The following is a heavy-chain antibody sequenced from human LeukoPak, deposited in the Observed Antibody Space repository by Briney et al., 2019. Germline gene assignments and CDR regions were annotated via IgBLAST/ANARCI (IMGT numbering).Heavy chain of an antibody. Sequence: PGGSLRLSCAASGFTFSSYWMSWVRQAPGKGLEWVANIKQDGSEKYYVDSVKGRFTISRGNAKNSLYLQMNSLRAEDTAVYYCARLTMIVVVIRGDAFDIWGQGTMVTVSS. V-gene: IGHV3-7*01. J-gene: IGHJ3*02. CDR2: IKQDGSEK. CDR1: GFTFSSYW. CDR3: ARLTMIVVVIRGDAFDI. D-gene: IGHD3-22*01.